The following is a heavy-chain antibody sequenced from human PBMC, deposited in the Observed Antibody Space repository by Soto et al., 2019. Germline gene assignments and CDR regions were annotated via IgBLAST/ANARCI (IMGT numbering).Heavy chain of an antibody. V-gene: IGHV1-18*04. CDR3: VREYIVVVPAAYYYYYGMDV. CDR2: ISACNGNT. Sequence: ASVKVSCRASGYTFTSYGISWVRQAPGQGLESMVWISACNGNTNYAQKLQGRVTMTTDTSTSTAYMELRSLRSDDTAVYYCVREYIVVVPAAYYYYYGMDVWGQGATVTVSS. J-gene: IGHJ6*02. D-gene: IGHD2-2*01. CDR1: GYTFTSYG.